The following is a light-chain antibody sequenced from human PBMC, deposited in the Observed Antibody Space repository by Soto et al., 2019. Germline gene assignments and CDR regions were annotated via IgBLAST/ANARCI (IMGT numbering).Light chain of an antibody. CDR2: AAS. CDR3: LQDYIYPWT. J-gene: IGKJ1*01. V-gene: IGKV1-6*01. CDR1: QGIRND. Sequence: AIQMTQSPSSLSASVGDRVTITCRASQGIRNDVGWYQQKPGKAPKLLIYAASTLQSGVPSRFSGSGSGTDFTLTISSLQTEDFATYYCLQDYIYPWTFGQGTKVEIK.